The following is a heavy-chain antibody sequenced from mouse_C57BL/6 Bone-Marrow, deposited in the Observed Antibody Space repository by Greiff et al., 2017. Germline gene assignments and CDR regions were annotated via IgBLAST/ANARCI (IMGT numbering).Heavy chain of an antibody. CDR3: AQDLAGFAY. V-gene: IGHV1-69*01. CDR1: GYTFTSYW. Sequence: VQLQQPGAELVMPGASVKLSCKASGYTFTSYWMHWVKQRPGQGLEWIGEIDPSDSYTNYNQKFKGKSTLTVDKSSSTAYMQLSSLTSEDSAVYYCAQDLAGFAYWGQGTLVTVSA. J-gene: IGHJ3*01. CDR2: IDPSDSYT.